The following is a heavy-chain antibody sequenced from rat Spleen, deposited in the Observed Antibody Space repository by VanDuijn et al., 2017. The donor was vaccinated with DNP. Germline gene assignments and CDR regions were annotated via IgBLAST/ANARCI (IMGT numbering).Heavy chain of an antibody. V-gene: IGHV5-20*01. CDR3: ARDQRLQWDYFDY. CDR1: GFTFCDYY. CDR2: IGSDGYAP. Sequence: EVQLVESGGGLVQPGRSLKLSCAASGFTFCDYYMAWVRQAPTKGLEWVAYIGSDGYAPYYGDSVKGRFTISRDNAKSTLYLQMDSLRSEDTATYYCARDQRLQWDYFDYWGQGVVVTVSS. J-gene: IGHJ2*01. D-gene: IGHD1-1*01.